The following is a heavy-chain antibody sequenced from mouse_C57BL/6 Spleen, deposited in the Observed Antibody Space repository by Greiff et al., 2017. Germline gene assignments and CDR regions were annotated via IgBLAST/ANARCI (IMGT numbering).Heavy chain of an antibody. J-gene: IGHJ2*01. CDR1: GFTFSDYG. Sequence: EVKLMESGGGLVKPGGSLKLSCAASGFTFSDYGMHWVRQAPEKGLEWVAYISSGSSTIYYADTVKGRFTISRDNAKNTLFLQMTSLRSEDTAMYYCARPGALYYFDYWGQGTTLTGSS. CDR2: ISSGSSTI. CDR3: ARPGALYYFDY. V-gene: IGHV5-17*01.